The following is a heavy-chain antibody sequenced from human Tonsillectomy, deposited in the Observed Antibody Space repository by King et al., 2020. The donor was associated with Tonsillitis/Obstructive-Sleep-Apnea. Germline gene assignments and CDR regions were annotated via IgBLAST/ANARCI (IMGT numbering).Heavy chain of an antibody. CDR1: GFTFSSYA. V-gene: IGHV3-23*04. D-gene: IGHD3-22*01. CDR3: AKEPPYSDSSGYYPIALYCYYYGMDV. Sequence: VQLVESGGGLVQPGGSLRLSCAASGFTFSSYAMSWVRQAPGKGLEWVSAISGSGGSTYYADSVKGRFTISRDNSKNTLYLQMNSLRAEDTAVYYCAKEPPYSDSSGYYPIALYCYYYGMDVWGQGTTVTVSS. J-gene: IGHJ6*02. CDR2: ISGSGGST.